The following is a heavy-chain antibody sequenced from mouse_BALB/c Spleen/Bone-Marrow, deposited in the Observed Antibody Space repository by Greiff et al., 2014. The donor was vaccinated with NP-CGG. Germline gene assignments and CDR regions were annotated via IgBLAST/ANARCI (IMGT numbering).Heavy chain of an antibody. V-gene: IGHV1S22*01. CDR2: IYPGSGST. Sequence: LQQSGSELVRPGVSVKLSCKASGYTFTSYWMHWVKQRHGQGLEWIGNIYPGSGSTNYDEKFKSKGTLTVDTSSSTAYMHLSSLTSEDSAVYYCTSWDYWGQGTTLTVSS. CDR1: GYTFTSYW. CDR3: TSWDY. J-gene: IGHJ2*01.